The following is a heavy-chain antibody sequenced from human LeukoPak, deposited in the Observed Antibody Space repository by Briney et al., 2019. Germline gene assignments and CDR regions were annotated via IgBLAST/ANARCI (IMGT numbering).Heavy chain of an antibody. J-gene: IGHJ1*01. V-gene: IGHV1-2*02. D-gene: IGHD6-19*01. CDR3: ARRGAVPVEYLQY. CDR1: GYTFTGYY. CDR2: INPNSGGT. Sequence: GASVKVSCKASGYTFTGYYIHWVRQAPGQGVEWMGWINPNSGGTNYAQKFQGRVTMTRDTSISTAYMELSRLGSDDTAVYYCARRGAVPVEYLQYWGQGTLATVSS.